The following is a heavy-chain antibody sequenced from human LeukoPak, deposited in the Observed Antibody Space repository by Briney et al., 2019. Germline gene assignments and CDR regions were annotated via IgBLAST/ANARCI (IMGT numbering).Heavy chain of an antibody. CDR3: ARGSSGYSYGYAVDY. CDR2: ISAYNGNT. V-gene: IGHV1-18*04. Sequence: AASVKVSCKASGDTFTSYGISRVRQAPGQGLEWMGWISAYNGNTNYAQKLQGRVTMTTDTSTSTAYMELRSLRSDDTAVYYCARGSSGYSYGYAVDYWGQGTLVTVSS. J-gene: IGHJ4*02. CDR1: GDTFTSYG. D-gene: IGHD5-18*01.